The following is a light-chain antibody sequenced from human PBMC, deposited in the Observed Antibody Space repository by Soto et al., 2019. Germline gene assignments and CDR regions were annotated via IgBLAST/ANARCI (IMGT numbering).Light chain of an antibody. J-gene: IGKJ4*01. CDR3: QQFSSYPLT. Sequence: EVEVTRSRGTLSLSPKGRATLSCRASQRLRRNYIAWYQQKPGQGPRLLIYGASSTATATPDRFSGSGSGTDFTLTISSLEPEDFAVYYCQQFSSYPLTFGGGTKVDIK. V-gene: IGKV3-20*01. CDR1: QRLRRNY. CDR2: GAS.